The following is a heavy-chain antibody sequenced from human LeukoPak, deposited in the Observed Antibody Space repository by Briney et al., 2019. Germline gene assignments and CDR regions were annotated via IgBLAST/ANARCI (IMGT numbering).Heavy chain of an antibody. J-gene: IGHJ6*03. CDR3: AKDPHHNWNDGGYYYMDV. Sequence: SLCLSRAASGFTLSSYGIPWVRQAPGEGLGWVSGVSWNSGAIGYADSVKGRFSISRDNAKNSLYLQMNSLSAEDTALYYCAKDPHHNWNDGGYYYMDVWGKGTTVTVSS. V-gene: IGHV3-9*01. CDR1: GFTLSSYG. D-gene: IGHD1-20*01. CDR2: VSWNSGAI.